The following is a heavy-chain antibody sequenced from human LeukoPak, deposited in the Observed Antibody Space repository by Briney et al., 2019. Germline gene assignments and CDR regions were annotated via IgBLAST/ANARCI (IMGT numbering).Heavy chain of an antibody. V-gene: IGHV1-69*13. CDR1: GGTFSSYA. CDR2: IIPIFGTA. J-gene: IGHJ4*02. Sequence: SVKVSCKASGGTFSSYAISWVRQALGQGLEWMGGIIPIFGTANYAQKFQGRVTITADESTSTAYMELSSLRSEDTAVYYCARFATAAGTPSFDYWGQGTLVTVSS. CDR3: ARFATAAGTPSFDY. D-gene: IGHD6-13*01.